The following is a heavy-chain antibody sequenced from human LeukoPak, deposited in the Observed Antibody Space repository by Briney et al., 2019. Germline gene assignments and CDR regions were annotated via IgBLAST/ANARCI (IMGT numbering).Heavy chain of an antibody. CDR3: ARAGNSRRDYFDY. V-gene: IGHV4-61*01. Sequence: SETLSLTCTVSGGSISSGSYYWSWIRQPPGKGLEWIGYIYYSGSTNYNPSLKSRVTISVDTSKNQFSLKLSSVTAADTAVYYCARAGNSRRDYFDYWGQGTLVTVSS. CDR1: GGSISSGSYY. D-gene: IGHD1-14*01. CDR2: IYYSGST. J-gene: IGHJ4*02.